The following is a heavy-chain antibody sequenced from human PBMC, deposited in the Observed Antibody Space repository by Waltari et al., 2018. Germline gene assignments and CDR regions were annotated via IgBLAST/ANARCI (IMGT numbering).Heavy chain of an antibody. J-gene: IGHJ4*02. CDR1: GGSISSSSYS. CDR2: IYYSGST. Sequence: QLQLQESGPGLVKPSETLSLTCPVSGGSISSSSYSLGWIRQPPGKGLEWIGSIYYSGSTYYNPSLKSRVTISVDTSKNQFSLKLSSVTAADTAVYYCARGATDVTTVDYWGQGTLVTVSS. D-gene: IGHD4-4*01. CDR3: ARGATDVTTVDY. V-gene: IGHV4-39*07.